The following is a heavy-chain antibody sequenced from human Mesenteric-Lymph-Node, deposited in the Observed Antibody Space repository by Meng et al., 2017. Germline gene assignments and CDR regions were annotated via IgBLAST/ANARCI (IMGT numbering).Heavy chain of an antibody. Sequence: GGSLRLSCAASGLTFSAQDMTWVRQAPGKGLEWVSSISGSGVTTFYADSVKGRFTISRDNSKNTLYLQLNSLRAEDTAVYYCAKGGSGKYFDYWGPGTLVTVSS. J-gene: IGHJ4*02. CDR2: ISGSGVTT. D-gene: IGHD6-25*01. CDR3: AKGGSGKYFDY. CDR1: GLTFSAQD. V-gene: IGHV3-23*01.